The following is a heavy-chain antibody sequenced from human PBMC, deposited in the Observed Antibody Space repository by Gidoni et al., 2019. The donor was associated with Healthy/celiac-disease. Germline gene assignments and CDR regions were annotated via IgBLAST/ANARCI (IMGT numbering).Heavy chain of an antibody. V-gene: IGHV1-69*08. J-gene: IGHJ4*02. CDR1: GGTFSSYT. D-gene: IGHD1-26*01. Sequence: QVQLVQSGAEVKKPGSSVKVSCKASGGTFSSYTISWVRQAPGQGLEWMGRIIPILGIANYAQKFQGRVTIIADKSTSTAYMELSSLRSEDTAVYYCARERIVGATGFDYWGQGTLVTVSS. CDR3: ARERIVGATGFDY. CDR2: IIPILGIA.